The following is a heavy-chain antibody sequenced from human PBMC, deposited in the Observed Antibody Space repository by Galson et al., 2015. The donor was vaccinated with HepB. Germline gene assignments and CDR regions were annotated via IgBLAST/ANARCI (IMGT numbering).Heavy chain of an antibody. J-gene: IGHJ2*01. Sequence: SVKVSSKASGYTFTSYYMHWVRQAPGQGLEWMGIINPSGGSTSYAQKFQGRVTMTRDTSTSTVYMELSSLRSEDTAVYYCARDSQGYNPDWYFDLWGRGTLVTVSS. V-gene: IGHV1-46*03. CDR2: INPSGGST. CDR3: ARDSQGYNPDWYFDL. D-gene: IGHD5-24*01. CDR1: GYTFTSYY.